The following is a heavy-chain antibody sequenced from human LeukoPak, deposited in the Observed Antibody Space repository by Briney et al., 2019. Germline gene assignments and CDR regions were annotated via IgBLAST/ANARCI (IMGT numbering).Heavy chain of an antibody. CDR1: GGSISSYY. CDR3: ARGQKYRNGYTVTELGSGYFDY. CDR2: IFYSGRT. D-gene: IGHD5-18*01. V-gene: IGHV4-59*01. J-gene: IGHJ4*02. Sequence: SETLSLTCSVSGGSISSYYWSWIRQPPGKGLEYIGYIFYSGRTNYNPSLKSRLTISVDTSKNQSSLTLSSVTAADTAVYYCARGQKYRNGYTVTELGSGYFDYWGQGTLVTVSS.